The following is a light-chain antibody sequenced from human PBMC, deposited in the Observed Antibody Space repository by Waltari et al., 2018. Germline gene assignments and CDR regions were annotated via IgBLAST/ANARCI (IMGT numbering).Light chain of an antibody. CDR1: RSVGNY. CDR3: QQRGNWPSGYT. CDR2: DAS. V-gene: IGKV3-11*01. Sequence: EIVLTQSPATLSLSPGEGATLSCRASRSVGNYLAWYQQKPGQAPRLLIDDASIRATGIPARFSGSGSGTDFTLTISSLEPEDFAVYFCQQRGNWPSGYTFGQGTKLEIK. J-gene: IGKJ2*01.